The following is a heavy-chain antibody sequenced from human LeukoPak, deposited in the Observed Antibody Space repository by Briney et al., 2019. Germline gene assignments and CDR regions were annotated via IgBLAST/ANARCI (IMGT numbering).Heavy chain of an antibody. Sequence: GGSLRLSCATSGFTFSNYAIHWVRQAPGKGLEWVADISFDGDNEYYADSVRGQFMISRDNSKNIVYLQMNSLTIEDTAVYYCAREPSGNFGQLVSSAEYFQHWGQGTRVTVSS. CDR1: GFTFSNYA. D-gene: IGHD5/OR15-5a*01. CDR3: AREPSGNFGQLVSSAEYFQH. CDR2: ISFDGDNE. J-gene: IGHJ1*01. V-gene: IGHV3-30-3*01.